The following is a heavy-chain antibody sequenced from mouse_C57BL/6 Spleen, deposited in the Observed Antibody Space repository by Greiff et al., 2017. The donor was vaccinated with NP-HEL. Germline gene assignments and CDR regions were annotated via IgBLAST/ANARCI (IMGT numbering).Heavy chain of an antibody. CDR2: IYPGDGDT. J-gene: IGHJ1*03. V-gene: IGHV1-80*01. CDR1: GYAFSSYW. D-gene: IGHD2-1*01. Sequence: QVQLKQSGAELVKPGASVKISCKASGYAFSSYWMNWVKQRPGKGLEWIGQIYPGDGDTNYNGKFKGKATLTADKSSSTAYMQLSSLTSEDSAVYFCARSYYGNSYWYFDVWGTGTTVTVSS. CDR3: ARSYYGNSYWYFDV.